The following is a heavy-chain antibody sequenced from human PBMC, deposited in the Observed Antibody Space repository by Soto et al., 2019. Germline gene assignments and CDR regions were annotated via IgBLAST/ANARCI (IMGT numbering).Heavy chain of an antibody. D-gene: IGHD3-9*01. CDR2: ISGSGGST. J-gene: IGHJ6*02. Sequence: PGGSLRLSCAASGFTVSSNYMSWVRQAPWKGLEWVSAISGSGGSTYYADSVKGRFTISRDNSKNTLYLQMNSLRAEDTAVYYCAKGGILRYFDWLSNEPDYYYGMDVWGQGTTVTVSS. CDR1: GFTVSSNY. V-gene: IGHV3-23*01. CDR3: AKGGILRYFDWLSNEPDYYYGMDV.